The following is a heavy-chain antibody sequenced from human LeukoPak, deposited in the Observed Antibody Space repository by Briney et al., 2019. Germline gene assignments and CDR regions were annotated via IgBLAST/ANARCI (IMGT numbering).Heavy chain of an antibody. V-gene: IGHV4-34*01. CDR1: GGSFSGYY. Sequence: SETLSLTCAVYGGSFSGYYWSWIRQPPGKGLEWIGEINHSGSTNYNPSLKGRVTISVDTSKNQFSLKLSSVTAADTAVYYCARELATTFGGVIVMSGAFDIWGQGTMVTVSS. CDR2: INHSGST. J-gene: IGHJ3*02. D-gene: IGHD3-16*02. CDR3: ARELATTFGGVIVMSGAFDI.